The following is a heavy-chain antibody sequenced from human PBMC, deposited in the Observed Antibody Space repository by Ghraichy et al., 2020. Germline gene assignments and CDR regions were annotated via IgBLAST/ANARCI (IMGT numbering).Heavy chain of an antibody. V-gene: IGHV3-33*01. CDR2: IWYDGSNK. J-gene: IGHJ4*02. D-gene: IGHD5-18*01. Sequence: GGSLRLSCAASGFTFSSYGMHWVRQAPGKGLEWVAVIWYDGSNKYYADSVKGRFTISRDNSKNTLYLQMNSLRAEDTAVYYCARDKLVDTAMGAGALDYWGQGTLVTVSS. CDR1: GFTFSSYG. CDR3: ARDKLVDTAMGAGALDY.